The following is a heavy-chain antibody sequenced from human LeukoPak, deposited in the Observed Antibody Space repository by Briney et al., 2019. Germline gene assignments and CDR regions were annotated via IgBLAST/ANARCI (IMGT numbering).Heavy chain of an antibody. D-gene: IGHD5-18*01. CDR1: GFTFSSYS. CDR2: ISSSSSYI. V-gene: IGHV3-21*01. CDR3: AREEYSYGRPYGMDV. Sequence: GGSLRLSCAASGFTFSSYSMNWVRQAPGKGLEWVSSISSSSSYIYYADSVKGRFTISRDNAKNSLYLRMNSLRAEDTAVYYCAREEYSYGRPYGMDVWGQGSTVTVSS. J-gene: IGHJ6*02.